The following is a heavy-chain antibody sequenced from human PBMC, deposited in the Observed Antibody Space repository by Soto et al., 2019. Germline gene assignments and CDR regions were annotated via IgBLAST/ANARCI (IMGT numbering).Heavy chain of an antibody. V-gene: IGHV4-30-2*01. Sequence: QLQLQESGSGLVKPSQTLSLTCAVSGGSISSGGYSWSWIRQPPGKGLEWIGYIYHSGSTYYNPSLKSRVTISVDRSKNQFSLKLSSVTAADTAVYYCARTNYGYSSLMYYFDYWGQGTLVTVSS. CDR1: GGSISSGGYS. D-gene: IGHD6-13*01. J-gene: IGHJ4*02. CDR3: ARTNYGYSSLMYYFDY. CDR2: IYHSGST.